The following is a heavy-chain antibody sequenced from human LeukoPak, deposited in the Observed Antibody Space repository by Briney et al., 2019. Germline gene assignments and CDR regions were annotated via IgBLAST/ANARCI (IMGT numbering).Heavy chain of an antibody. D-gene: IGHD3-22*01. Sequence: GGSLRLSRAASGFTFSSYAMSRVRQAPGKGLEWVSAISGSGGSTYYADSVKGRFTISRDNSKNTLYLQMNSLRAEDTAVYYCAKDWGTYYYDSSGYYLSSFDYWGQGTLVTVSS. J-gene: IGHJ4*02. CDR2: ISGSGGST. CDR1: GFTFSSYA. V-gene: IGHV3-23*01. CDR3: AKDWGTYYYDSSGYYLSSFDY.